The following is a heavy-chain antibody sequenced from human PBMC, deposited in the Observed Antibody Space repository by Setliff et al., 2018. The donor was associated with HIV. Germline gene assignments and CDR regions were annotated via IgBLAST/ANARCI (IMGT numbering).Heavy chain of an antibody. D-gene: IGHD4-17*01. CDR3: ARDSHARDYGDYPPWWYFDL. CDR1: GFTFSSCA. V-gene: IGHV3-30*04. CDR2: ISYDGSNK. Sequence: GGSLRLSCAASGFTFSSCAIHWVRQAPGKGLEWVAVISYDGSNKYYADSVKGRFTISRDNSKNTLYLQMNSLRAEDTAVYYCARDSHARDYGDYPPWWYFDLWGRGTLVTVSS. J-gene: IGHJ2*01.